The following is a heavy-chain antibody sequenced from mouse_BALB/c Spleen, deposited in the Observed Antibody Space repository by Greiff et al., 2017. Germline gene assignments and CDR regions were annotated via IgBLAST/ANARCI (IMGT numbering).Heavy chain of an antibody. CDR1: GFDFSRYW. V-gene: IGHV4-2*02. J-gene: IGHJ4*01. D-gene: IGHD2-13*01. Sequence: EVKVEESGGGLVQPGGSLNLSCAASGFDFSRYWMSWARQAPGKGQEWIGEINPGSSTINYTPSLKDKFIISRDNAKNTLYLQMSKVRSEETALYYCARQGYYDDAMDYWGQGTSVTVSS. CDR2: INPGSSTI. CDR3: ARQGYYDDAMDY.